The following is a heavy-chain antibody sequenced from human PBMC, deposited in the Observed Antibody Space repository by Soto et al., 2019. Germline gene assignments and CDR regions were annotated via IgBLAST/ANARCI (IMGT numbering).Heavy chain of an antibody. V-gene: IGHV3-13*01. CDR3: VRDQYRQVGYGLDV. CDR1: GFTFSNSD. Sequence: EVQLVESGGGLVQPGGSLRLSCAASGFTFSNSDVHWVRQTTGKGLEWVSTIGTAGDTYYPGSVKGRFTIARENAKNSFFLQMNSLRAEDTAVYYCVRDQYRQVGYGLDVWGQGTTVTVSS. CDR2: IGTAGDT. J-gene: IGHJ6*02. D-gene: IGHD1-26*01.